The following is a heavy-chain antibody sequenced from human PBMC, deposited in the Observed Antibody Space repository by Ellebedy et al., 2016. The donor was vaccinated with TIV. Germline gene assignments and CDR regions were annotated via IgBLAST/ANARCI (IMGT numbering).Heavy chain of an antibody. V-gene: IGHV1-2*02. CDR1: GYTFTGYY. Sequence: ASVKVSCKASGYTFTGYYMHWVRQAPGQGLEWMGWINPNSGGTNYAQKFQGRVTMTRDTSISTAYMELTRLTSDDTAVYFCASWQLVQYYYFGMDVWGHGTTVTVSS. D-gene: IGHD6-6*01. J-gene: IGHJ6*02. CDR2: INPNSGGT. CDR3: ASWQLVQYYYFGMDV.